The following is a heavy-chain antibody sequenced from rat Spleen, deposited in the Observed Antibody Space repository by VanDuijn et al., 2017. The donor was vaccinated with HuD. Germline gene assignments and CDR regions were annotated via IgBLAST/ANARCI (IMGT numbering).Heavy chain of an antibody. D-gene: IGHD1-9*01. V-gene: IGHV5-29*01. J-gene: IGHJ2*01. CDR1: GFIFSDYG. Sequence: EVQLVESDGGLVQPGRSLELSCAASGFIFSDYGMAWVRQAPTKGLEWVATISYGDTSGHSSTYYRDSVKGRFTISRDNAKSTLSLQMDSLRSEDTATYYCARRHYGYTDYFDYWGQGVMVTVSS. CDR3: ARRHYGYTDYFDY. CDR2: ISYGDTSGHSST.